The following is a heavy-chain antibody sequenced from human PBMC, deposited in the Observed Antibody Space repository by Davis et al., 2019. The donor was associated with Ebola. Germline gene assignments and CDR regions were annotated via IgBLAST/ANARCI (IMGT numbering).Heavy chain of an antibody. Sequence: GGPLRPSFAAPGFTVRSNSMTWVRQAPGKRLEWVALIHSGGKTSYTDSVRGRFTIARDNSKNTLYLQMNSLRAEDTAVYYCVRVFDALYYFDFWGQGTLVTVSS. CDR1: GFTVRSNS. CDR3: VRVFDALYYFDF. J-gene: IGHJ4*02. CDR2: IHSGGKT. D-gene: IGHD3-10*01. V-gene: IGHV3-53*01.